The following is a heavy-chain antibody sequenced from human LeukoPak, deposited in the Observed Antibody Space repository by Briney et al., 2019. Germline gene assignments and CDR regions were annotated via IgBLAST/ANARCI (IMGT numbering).Heavy chain of an antibody. V-gene: IGHV3-21*01. CDR2: ISASGSYI. CDR1: GFTFSSYS. D-gene: IGHD3-16*01. CDR3: AKSSLSWYYFDY. Sequence: GGSLRLSCVAPGFTFSSYSMNWVRQAPGKGLEWVSSISASGSYINYADSVKGRFTISRDIAKKSLYLQMNSLRAEDTAVYYCAKSSLSWYYFDYWGQGTLVTVSS. J-gene: IGHJ4*02.